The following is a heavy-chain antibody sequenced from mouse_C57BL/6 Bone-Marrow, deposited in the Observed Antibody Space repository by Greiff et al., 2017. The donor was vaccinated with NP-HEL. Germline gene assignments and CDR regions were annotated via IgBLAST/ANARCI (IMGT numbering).Heavy chain of an antibody. CDR3: ARDTTVVATSGFDY. CDR1: GYTFTSYW. D-gene: IGHD1-1*01. J-gene: IGHJ2*01. CDR2: IDPSDSYT. Sequence: QVQLKQPGAELVMPEASVKLSCKASGYTFTSYWMHWVKQRPGQGLEWIGEIDPSDSYTNYNQKFKGKSTLTVDKSSSTAYMQLSSLTSEDSAVYYCARDTTVVATSGFDYWGQGTTLTVSS. V-gene: IGHV1-69*01.